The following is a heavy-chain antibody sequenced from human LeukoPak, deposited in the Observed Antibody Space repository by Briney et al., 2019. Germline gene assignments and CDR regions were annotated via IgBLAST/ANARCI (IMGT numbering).Heavy chain of an antibody. D-gene: IGHD4-17*01. J-gene: IGHJ6*03. V-gene: IGHV4-39*07. Sequence: SETLSLTCTVSGGSISSSSYYWGWIRQPPGKGLEWIGSIYYSGSTNYNPSLKSRVTISVDTSKNQFSLKLSSVTAADTAVYYCASSYGSTRLPRYYYYMDVWGKGTTVTISS. CDR3: ASSYGSTRLPRYYYYMDV. CDR1: GGSISSSSYY. CDR2: IYYSGST.